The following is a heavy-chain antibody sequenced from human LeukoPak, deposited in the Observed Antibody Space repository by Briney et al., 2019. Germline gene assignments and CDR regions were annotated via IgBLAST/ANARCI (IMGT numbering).Heavy chain of an antibody. J-gene: IGHJ6*03. CDR1: GYTCTNYA. D-gene: IGHD2-2*01. V-gene: IGHV1-3*03. CDR3: ARGRGTIGSTRDFYFYYYMDI. CDR2: INLVNGNT. Sequence: ASVKVSCKASGYTCTNYAMHWVRLAPRQRLQWMGWINLVNGNTKYSQYFEGRVTITMDTSASTVYMELSSLRTDDMAVYSWARGRGTIGSTRDFYFYYYMDIWGNGTTVTVSS.